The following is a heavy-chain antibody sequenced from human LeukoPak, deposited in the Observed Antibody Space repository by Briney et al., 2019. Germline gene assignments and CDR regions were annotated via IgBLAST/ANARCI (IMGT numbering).Heavy chain of an antibody. CDR2: IDQDGTLK. CDR3: ARALSGYAYYFDC. J-gene: IGHJ4*02. V-gene: IGHV3-7*04. D-gene: IGHD5-12*01. CDR1: GFTFSSYA. Sequence: GRSLRLSCAASGFTFSSYAMSWVRQAPGKGPEWVANIDQDGTLKYYVDSVKGRFTISRDNAKNSLYLQMNSLRAEDTAVYYCARALSGYAYYFDCWGQGTLVTVSS.